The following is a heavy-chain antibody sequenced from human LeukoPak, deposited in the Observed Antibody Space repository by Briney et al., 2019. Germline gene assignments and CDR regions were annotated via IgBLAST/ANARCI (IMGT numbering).Heavy chain of an antibody. CDR3: ASSHMLQYCSRINCGKEFDT. CDR2: IYYTGTT. J-gene: IGHJ4*02. CDR1: GDSFSYYY. V-gene: IGHV4-59*01. D-gene: IGHD2-2*01. Sequence: SETLSLTCSVSGDSFSYYYWSWIRQPPGKGLEWLGYIYYTGTTNYNPSLKSRLTMSVDTSKKQFSLRLRSVTAADTAVYFCASSHMLQYCSRINCGKEFDTWGQGTLITVSS.